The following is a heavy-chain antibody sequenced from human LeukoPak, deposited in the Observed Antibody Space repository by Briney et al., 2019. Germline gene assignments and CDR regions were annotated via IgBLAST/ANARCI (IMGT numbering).Heavy chain of an antibody. CDR2: ISHSGST. J-gene: IGHJ4*02. V-gene: IGHV4-34*01. CDR1: GGSFSGYY. CDR3: ARVWSSS. D-gene: IGHD6-13*01. Sequence: SETLSLTCAVYGGSFSGYYWSWIRQPPGKGLEWIGEISHSGSTNYNPSLKSRVTISVDTSKNQFSLKLSSVTAADTAVYYCARVWSSSWGQGTLVTVSS.